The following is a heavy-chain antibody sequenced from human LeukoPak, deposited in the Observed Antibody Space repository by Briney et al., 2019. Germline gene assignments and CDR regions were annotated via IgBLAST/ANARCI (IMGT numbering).Heavy chain of an antibody. V-gene: IGHV4-59*08. J-gene: IGHJ3*02. Sequence: SETLSLTCTVSVGSFSSYYWNWVRQPPGKGLEWIGFIYYGGSTDHNPPLKSRVTISADTSKNQFSLKLSSVTAADTAVYYCARHWGQSDAFDIWGQGTMVTVSS. CDR2: IYYGGST. D-gene: IGHD3-16*01. CDR1: VGSFSSYY. CDR3: ARHWGQSDAFDI.